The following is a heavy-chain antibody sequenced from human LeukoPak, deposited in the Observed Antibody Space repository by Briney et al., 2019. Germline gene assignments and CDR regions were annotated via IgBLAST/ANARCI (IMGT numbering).Heavy chain of an antibody. J-gene: IGHJ3*02. CDR3: ARRRSGPVLIVGATGGDGAFDI. CDR2: MNPNSGNT. V-gene: IGHV1-8*01. CDR1: GYTFTSYD. D-gene: IGHD1-26*01. Sequence: ASVKVSCKASGYTFTSYDINWVRQATGQGLEWMGWMNPNSGNTGYAQKFQGRVTMTRNTSISTAYMELSSLRSEDTAVYYCARRRSGPVLIVGATGGDGAFDIWGQGTMVTVSS.